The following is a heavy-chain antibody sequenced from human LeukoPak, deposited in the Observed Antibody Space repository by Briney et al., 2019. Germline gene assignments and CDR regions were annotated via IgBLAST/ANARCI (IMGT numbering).Heavy chain of an antibody. CDR2: ISGSSTSI. Sequence: GGSLRLSCATSGFTFSTYGMHWVRQAPGKGLEWVSYISGSSTSIYHADSVKGRFTISRDNSRNTLYLQMNSLRAEDTAVYYCAKDRRATVTTVLYWGQGTLVTVSS. V-gene: IGHV3-23*01. CDR3: AKDRRATVTTVLY. J-gene: IGHJ4*02. CDR1: GFTFSTYG. D-gene: IGHD4-11*01.